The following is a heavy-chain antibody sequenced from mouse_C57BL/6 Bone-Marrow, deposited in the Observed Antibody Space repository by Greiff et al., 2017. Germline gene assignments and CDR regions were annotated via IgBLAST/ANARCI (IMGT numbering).Heavy chain of an antibody. CDR3: VRHGWLLIHWYFDV. J-gene: IGHJ1*03. Sequence: EVQLVESGGDLVKPGGSLKLSCAASGFTFSSYGMSWVRQTPDKRLEWVATISSGGSYTYYPDSVKGRFTISRDNAKNTLYLQMSSLKSEDTAMYYCVRHGWLLIHWYFDVWGTGTTVTVSS. V-gene: IGHV5-6*01. CDR2: ISSGGSYT. D-gene: IGHD2-3*01. CDR1: GFTFSSYG.